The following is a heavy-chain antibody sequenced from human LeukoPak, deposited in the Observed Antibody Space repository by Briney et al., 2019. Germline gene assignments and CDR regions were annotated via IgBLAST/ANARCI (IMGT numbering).Heavy chain of an antibody. CDR2: ISYAGSNK. CDR1: GFTFSTYD. J-gene: IGHJ3*02. CDR3: AKTKVGTGLDALDI. Sequence: PGGSLRLSCAACGFTFSTYDMAWVRQAAGKGLEWVAIISYAGSNKLYADSVKGRFAISRDNSKNTPYLQMDSLRAEDTAVYYCAKTKVGTGLDALDIWGQGTMVTVSS. V-gene: IGHV3-30*18. D-gene: IGHD2-21*02.